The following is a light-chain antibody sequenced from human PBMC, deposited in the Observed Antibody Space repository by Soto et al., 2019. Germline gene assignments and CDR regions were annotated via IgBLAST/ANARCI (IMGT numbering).Light chain of an antibody. CDR3: AAWDDSLNGLV. V-gene: IGLV1-44*01. CDR2: NNN. J-gene: IGLJ1*01. CDR1: SSNIGSNT. Sequence: QSVLTQPPSASGTPGQRVTISCSGSSSNIGSNTVNWYQQLPGMAPKLLIYNNNQRPSGVPDRFSGSKSGTSASLAISGLQSEDEADYCCAAWDDSLNGLVFGTGTKLTVL.